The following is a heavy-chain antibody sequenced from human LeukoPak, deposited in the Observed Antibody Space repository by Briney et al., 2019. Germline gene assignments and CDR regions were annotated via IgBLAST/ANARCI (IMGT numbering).Heavy chain of an antibody. Sequence: SETLSLTCAVYGGSFSGYYWSWIRQPPGKGLGWIGEINHSGSTNYNPSLKSRVTISVDTSKNQFSLKLSSVTAADTAVYYCARGQRGYSGYAYDYWGQGTLVTVSS. CDR3: ARGQRGYSGYAYDY. CDR1: GGSFSGYY. CDR2: INHSGST. D-gene: IGHD5-12*01. J-gene: IGHJ4*02. V-gene: IGHV4-34*01.